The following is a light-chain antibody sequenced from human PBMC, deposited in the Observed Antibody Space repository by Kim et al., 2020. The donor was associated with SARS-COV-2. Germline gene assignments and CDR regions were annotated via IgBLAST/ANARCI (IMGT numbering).Light chain of an antibody. Sequence: GQRVTISCTGSSSNIGAGYDVHWYQQLPGTAPKLLIYGNSNRPSGVPDRFSGSKSGTSASLAITGLQAEDEADYYCQSYDSRLRVVFGGGTQLTVL. CDR1: SSNIGAGYD. CDR2: GNS. CDR3: QSYDSRLRVV. J-gene: IGLJ2*01. V-gene: IGLV1-40*01.